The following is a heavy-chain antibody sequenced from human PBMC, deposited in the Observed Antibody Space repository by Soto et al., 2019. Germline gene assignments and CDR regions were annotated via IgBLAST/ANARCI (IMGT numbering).Heavy chain of an antibody. J-gene: IGHJ1*01. D-gene: IGHD6-13*01. CDR3: AKGTDSSSSGGYFQH. V-gene: IGHV3-9*01. CDR2: ISWNSGSI. Sequence: EVQLVESGGGLVQPGRSLRLSCAASGFTFDVYAMHWVRQAPGKGLEWVSGISWNSGSIGYADSVKGRFTISRDNAKNSLYLQMNSLRAEDTALYYCAKGTDSSSSGGYFQHWGQGTLVTVSS. CDR1: GFTFDVYA.